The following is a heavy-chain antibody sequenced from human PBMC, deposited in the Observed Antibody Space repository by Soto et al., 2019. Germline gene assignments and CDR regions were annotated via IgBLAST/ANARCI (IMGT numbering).Heavy chain of an antibody. Sequence: QVQLVQSGAEVKKPGASVKVSCKASGYSSTSYDINWVRQATGQGLEWIGWINPNSGNTGYAQKFQGRVTMTRNTSISKDYMELSSLRSEDTAVYYCAREKSYGYADYWGQGTLVTVSS. CDR2: INPNSGNT. CDR3: AREKSYGYADY. CDR1: GYSSTSYD. D-gene: IGHD5-18*01. V-gene: IGHV1-8*01. J-gene: IGHJ4*02.